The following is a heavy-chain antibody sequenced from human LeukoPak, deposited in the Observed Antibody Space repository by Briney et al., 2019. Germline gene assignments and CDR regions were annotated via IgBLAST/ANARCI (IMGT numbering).Heavy chain of an antibody. CDR1: GFTFSTYA. V-gene: IGHV3-30*04. CDR2: ISYDGRNK. D-gene: IGHD2-15*01. CDR3: AKGGSDGSLYYFDY. Sequence: GGSLRLSCAVSGFTFSTYAMHWVRQAPGKGLEWVAFISYDGRNKYYADSVKGRFSISRDNSKNTLYLQMNILRAEDTAVYYCAKGGSDGSLYYFDYWGQGSLVTVSS. J-gene: IGHJ4*02.